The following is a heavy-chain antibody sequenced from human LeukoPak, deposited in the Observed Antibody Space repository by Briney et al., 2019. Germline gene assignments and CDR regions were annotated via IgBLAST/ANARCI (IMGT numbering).Heavy chain of an antibody. CDR2: ISYDGSNK. V-gene: IGHV3-30*18. CDR3: AKGRDPDYYDSGGYMNYDGMDV. Sequence: PGGSLRLSCAASGFTFSSYGIHWVRQAPGKGLEWVAAISYDGSNKFYADSVKGRFTISRDNSKNTLYLQMNSLRADDTAVYYCAKGRDPDYYDSGGYMNYDGMDVWGQGTTVTVSS. J-gene: IGHJ6*02. D-gene: IGHD3-22*01. CDR1: GFTFSSYG.